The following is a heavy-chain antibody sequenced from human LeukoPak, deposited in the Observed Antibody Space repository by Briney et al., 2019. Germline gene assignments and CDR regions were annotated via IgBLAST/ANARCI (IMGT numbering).Heavy chain of an antibody. CDR3: ARSRSGSYYSDYFDC. D-gene: IGHD3-10*01. CDR1: GFTHSSYE. J-gene: IGHJ4*02. Sequence: PGGSLRLSCAASGFTHSSYEMNWVRQAPGKGLEWVSYISTSGSPIYYADSVKGRFTISRDNAKNSLYLQMNSPRAEDTAVYYCARSRSGSYYSDYFDCWGQGSLVTVSS. CDR2: ISTSGSPI. V-gene: IGHV3-48*03.